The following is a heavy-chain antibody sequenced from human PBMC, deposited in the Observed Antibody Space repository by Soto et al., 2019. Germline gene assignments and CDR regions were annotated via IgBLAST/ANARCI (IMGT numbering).Heavy chain of an antibody. CDR1: GFTFSSYG. CDR3: AKEYYYDSSGYYYVGAFDI. Sequence: QVQLVESGGGVVQPGRSLRLSCAASGFTFSSYGMHWVRQAPGKGLEWVAVISYDGSNKYYADSVKGRFTISSDNSKNTLYLQMNSLRAEDTAVYYCAKEYYYDSSGYYYVGAFDIWGQGTMVTVSS. D-gene: IGHD3-22*01. V-gene: IGHV3-30*18. CDR2: ISYDGSNK. J-gene: IGHJ3*02.